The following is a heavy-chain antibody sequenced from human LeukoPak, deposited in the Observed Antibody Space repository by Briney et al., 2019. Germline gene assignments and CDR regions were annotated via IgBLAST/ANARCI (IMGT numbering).Heavy chain of an antibody. CDR3: TRDWVRGYSYGSRAFDI. D-gene: IGHD5-18*01. Sequence: GGSLRLSCTASGFTFGDYAMSWVRQAPGKGLEWVGFIRSKAYGGTTEYAASVKGRFTISRDDSKSIAYLQMNSLKTEDTAVYYCTRDWVRGYSYGSRAFDIWGQGTMVTVSS. V-gene: IGHV3-49*04. CDR2: IRSKAYGGTT. J-gene: IGHJ3*02. CDR1: GFTFGDYA.